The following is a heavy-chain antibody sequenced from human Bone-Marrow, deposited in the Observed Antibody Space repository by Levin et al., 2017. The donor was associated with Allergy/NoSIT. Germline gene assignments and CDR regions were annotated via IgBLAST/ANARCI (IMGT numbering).Heavy chain of an antibody. CDR1: GFILSNFA. D-gene: IGHD6-19*01. CDR3: ARGPGLAVGKGYFDS. Sequence: GGSLRLSCAASGFILSNFAMHWVRQAPGKGLEWVASIPHDGAKTYYTDSVRGRFTISRDNSKNTLFVEMNSLRVEDTAVYYCARGPGLAVGKGYFDSWGQGTLVTVSS. CDR2: IPHDGAKT. J-gene: IGHJ4*02. V-gene: IGHV3-30-3*01.